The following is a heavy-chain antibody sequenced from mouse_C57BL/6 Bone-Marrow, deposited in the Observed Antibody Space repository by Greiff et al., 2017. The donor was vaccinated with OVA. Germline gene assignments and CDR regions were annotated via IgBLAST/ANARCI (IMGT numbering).Heavy chain of an antibody. D-gene: IGHD2-3*01. CDR1: GFTFSSYG. CDR2: ISSGGSYT. CDR3: ARHEGYPYYYAMDY. Sequence: EVHLVESGGDLVKPGGSLKLSCAASGFTFSSYGMSWVRQTPDKRLEWVATISSGGSYTYYPDSVKGRFTISRDNAKNTLYLQMSSLKSEDTAMYYCARHEGYPYYYAMDYWGQGTSVTVSS. J-gene: IGHJ4*01. V-gene: IGHV5-6*01.